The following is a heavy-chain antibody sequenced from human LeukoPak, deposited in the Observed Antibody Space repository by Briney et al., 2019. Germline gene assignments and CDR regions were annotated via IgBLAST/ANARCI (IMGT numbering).Heavy chain of an antibody. J-gene: IGHJ4*02. CDR2: IYSGGST. V-gene: IGHV3-66*01. D-gene: IGHD5-18*01. CDR3: AKLYNYGYIN. Sequence: GGSLRLSCAASGITVTSNHMSWVRQAPGKELEWVSVIYSGGSTYYADSVKGRFTISRDNSKNTLYLQMDSLRTEDTAVYFCAKLYNYGYINWGQGTLVTVSS. CDR1: GITVTSNH.